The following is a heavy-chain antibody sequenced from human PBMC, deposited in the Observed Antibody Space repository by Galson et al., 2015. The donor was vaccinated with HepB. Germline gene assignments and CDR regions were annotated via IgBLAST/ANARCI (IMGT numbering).Heavy chain of an antibody. CDR3: ARDSLRYYDDSSGYLGALDI. D-gene: IGHD3-22*01. V-gene: IGHV3-21*01. Sequence: SLRLSCAASGFTFSTYNMNWVRQAPGKGLEWVSSISSSTIYKYYADSVKGRFTISRDNAKSSLYLQMNSLRAEDTAVYYCARDSLRYYDDSSGYLGALDIWGQGTMVTVSS. J-gene: IGHJ3*02. CDR2: ISSSTIYK. CDR1: GFTFSTYN.